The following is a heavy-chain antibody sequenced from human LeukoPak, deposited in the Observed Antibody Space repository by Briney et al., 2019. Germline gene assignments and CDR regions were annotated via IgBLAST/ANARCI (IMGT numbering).Heavy chain of an antibody. Sequence: ASVKVSCKASGYTFTSYDINWVRQATGQGLEWMGWMNPNSGNTGYAQKFQGRVTMTRNTSISTAYMELSSLRSEDTAVYYCARGLWDCSSTSCLLYYYYYGMDVWGQGTTVTVSS. CDR1: GYTFTSYD. CDR3: ARGLWDCSSTSCLLYYYYYGMDV. V-gene: IGHV1-8*01. J-gene: IGHJ6*02. CDR2: MNPNSGNT. D-gene: IGHD2-2*01.